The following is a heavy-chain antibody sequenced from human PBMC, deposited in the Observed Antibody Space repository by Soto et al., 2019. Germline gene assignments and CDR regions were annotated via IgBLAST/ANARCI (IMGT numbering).Heavy chain of an antibody. CDR1: GLTFSSYD. CDR3: ARGLHYSGGFDY. D-gene: IGHD6-19*01. J-gene: IGHJ4*02. CDR2: ISSGGTTI. Sequence: EVQLVESGGGLVQPGGSLRLSCAASGLTFSSYDMNWVRQAPGKGPEWVAYISSGGTTIYYADSVRGRFSISSDNANSSLCLQMNSLRADDTGVYYCARGLHYSGGFDYWGQGTLVTVSS. V-gene: IGHV3-48*03.